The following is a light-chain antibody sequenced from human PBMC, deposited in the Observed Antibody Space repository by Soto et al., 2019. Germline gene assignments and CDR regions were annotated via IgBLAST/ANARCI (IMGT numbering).Light chain of an antibody. CDR2: DVS. J-gene: IGLJ2*01. CDR1: DSDVGGYNY. V-gene: IGLV2-14*03. CDR3: SSYTINGVGV. Sequence: QSALTRPASVSGSPGQSITISCTGTDSDVGGYNYVSWYQHHPGNAPKVMIYDVSNRPSGVSNRFSGSKSGNTASLIISGLQAEDEADYYCSSYTINGVGVFGGGTQLTVL.